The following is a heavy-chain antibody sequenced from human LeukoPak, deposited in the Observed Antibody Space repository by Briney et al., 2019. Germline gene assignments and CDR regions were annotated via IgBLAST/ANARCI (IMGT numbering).Heavy chain of an antibody. D-gene: IGHD1-1*01. V-gene: IGHV3-23*01. CDR1: GFTFDDYA. Sequence: PGGSLRLSCAASGFTFDDYAMSWVRQAPGKGLEWVSAISGSGGSTYYADSVKGRFTISRDNSKNTLYLQMNSLRAEDTAVYYCAKDLVIWNHYYFDYWGQGTLVTVSS. J-gene: IGHJ4*02. CDR3: AKDLVIWNHYYFDY. CDR2: ISGSGGST.